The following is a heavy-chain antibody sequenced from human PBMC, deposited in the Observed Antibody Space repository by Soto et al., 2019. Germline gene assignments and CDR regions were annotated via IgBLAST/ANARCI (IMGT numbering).Heavy chain of an antibody. D-gene: IGHD1-26*01. CDR3: ARGEQYSGRIFDY. Sequence: QTLSLTCAITWYSVSSNSAGWSWVRQSPSRGLEWLGRTYYRSKWYYEYAASVRGRITINPDTSKNQYSLQLNSVTPEDTAVYFCARGEQYSGRIFDYWGQGTLVTVSS. CDR2: TYYRSKWYY. J-gene: IGHJ4*01. CDR1: WYSVSSNSAG. V-gene: IGHV6-1*01.